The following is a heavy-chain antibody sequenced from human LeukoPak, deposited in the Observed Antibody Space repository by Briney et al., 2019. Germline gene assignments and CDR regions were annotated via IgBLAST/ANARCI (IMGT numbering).Heavy chain of an antibody. CDR1: GFTFNTYA. CDR2: ISGGGDTT. J-gene: IGHJ4*02. Sequence: GGTLRLSCAASGFTFNTYAMSWVRQAPGKGLEWVSSISGGGDTTNYADSVKGRFTISRDNSKNTLYLQMNSLRGEDTARYYCAKATIEQWLVKVDSFDSWGQGTLVSVSS. V-gene: IGHV3-23*01. CDR3: AKATIEQWLVKVDSFDS. D-gene: IGHD6-19*01.